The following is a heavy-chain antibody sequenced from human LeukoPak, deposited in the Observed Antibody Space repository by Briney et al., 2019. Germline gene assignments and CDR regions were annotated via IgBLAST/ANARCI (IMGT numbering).Heavy chain of an antibody. D-gene: IGHD5-12*01. CDR2: ISSSSSTI. J-gene: IGHJ4*02. CDR3: ARWIHGAPLGY. CDR1: GFTFSSCS. V-gene: IGHV3-48*01. Sequence: PGGSLRLSCAASGFTFSSCSMNWVRQAPGKGLEWVSYISSSSSTIYYADSVKGRFTISRDNSKNTLYLQMNSLRVEDTAVYYCARWIHGAPLGYWGQGTLVTVSS.